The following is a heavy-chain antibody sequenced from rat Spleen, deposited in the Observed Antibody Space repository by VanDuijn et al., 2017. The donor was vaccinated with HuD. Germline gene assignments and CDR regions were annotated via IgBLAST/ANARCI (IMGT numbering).Heavy chain of an antibody. CDR2: ISTGGGKT. Sequence: EVQLVESGGGLVQPGRSLKLSCAASGFTFSNYYMAWVRQAPTKGLEWVASISTGGGKTYYRDSVKGRFTVSRDNAKSTLYLQMDSLRSEDTATYYCARHDYSGAGFAYWGQGTLVTVSS. V-gene: IGHV5-25*01. CDR3: ARHDYSGAGFAY. CDR1: GFTFSNYY. J-gene: IGHJ3*01. D-gene: IGHD1-1*01.